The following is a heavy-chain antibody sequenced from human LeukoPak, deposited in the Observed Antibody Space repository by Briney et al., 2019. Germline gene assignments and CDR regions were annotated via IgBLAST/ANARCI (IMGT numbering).Heavy chain of an antibody. D-gene: IGHD2-15*01. CDR2: IDFETDTT. V-gene: IGHV3-74*01. CDR3: VRAGSGFDY. Sequence: RGGSLRLSCVASGFTFSSYWMHWVRQAPGKGLEWVSRIDFETDTTTYAGSVKGRFTISRDNTKNTLYLQMDSLRDEDAAVYYCVRAGSGFDYWGQGALVTVTP. CDR1: GFTFSSYW. J-gene: IGHJ4*02.